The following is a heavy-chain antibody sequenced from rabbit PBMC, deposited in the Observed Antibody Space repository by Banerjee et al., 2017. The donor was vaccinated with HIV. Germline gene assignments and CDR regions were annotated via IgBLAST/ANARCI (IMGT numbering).Heavy chain of an antibody. Sequence: QEQLEESGGGLVQPEGSLTLTCTASGFSFNNKYVMCWVRQAPGKGLEWIACINTSSGNTVYATWARGRFTISKTSWTTVTLQMTSLTAADTATYFCARGDSGYGVNFNLWGPGTLVTVS. CDR3: ARGDSGYGVNFNL. J-gene: IGHJ4*01. D-gene: IGHD1-1*01. CDR2: INTSSGNT. CDR1: GFSFNNKYV. V-gene: IGHV1S45*01.